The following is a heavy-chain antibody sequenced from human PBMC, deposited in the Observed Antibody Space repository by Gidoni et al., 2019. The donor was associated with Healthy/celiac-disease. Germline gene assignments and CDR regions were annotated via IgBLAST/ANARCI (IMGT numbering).Heavy chain of an antibody. J-gene: IGHJ4*02. CDR1: GFTYSSYS. D-gene: IGHD3-10*01. CDR3: ARNPGGGFGELLRGY. CDR2: ISSSSSYI. V-gene: IGHV3-21*01. Sequence: EVQLVESGGGLVKPGGSLRLACAASGFTYSSYSMNWVRQAPGKGLEWVSSISSSSSYIYYADSVKGRFTISRDNAKNSLYLQMNSLRAEDTAVYYCARNPGGGFGELLRGYWGQGTLVTVSS.